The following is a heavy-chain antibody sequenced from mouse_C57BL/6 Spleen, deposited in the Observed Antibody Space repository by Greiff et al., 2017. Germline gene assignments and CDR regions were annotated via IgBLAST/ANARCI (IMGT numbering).Heavy chain of an antibody. Sequence: QVQLQQSGPELVKPGASVKISCKASGYAFSSSWMNWVKQRPGKGLEWIGRIYPGDGDTNYNGKFKGKATLTADKSSSTAYMQLSSLTSEDSAVYFCERALTVVARGYFDVWGTGTTVTVSS. CDR2: IYPGDGDT. CDR3: ERALTVVARGYFDV. CDR1: GYAFSSSW. J-gene: IGHJ1*03. V-gene: IGHV1-82*01. D-gene: IGHD1-1*01.